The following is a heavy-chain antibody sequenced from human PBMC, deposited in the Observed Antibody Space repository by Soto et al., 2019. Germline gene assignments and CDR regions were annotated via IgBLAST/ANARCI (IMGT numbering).Heavy chain of an antibody. CDR2: ISSSSSYI. Sequence: GSLRLSCAASGFTFSSYSMNWVRQAPGKGLEWVSSISSSSSYIYYADSVKGRFTISRDNAKNSLYLQMNSLRAEDTAVYYCARDPNYDFWSGYYSYYYYYMDVWGKGTTVTVSS. V-gene: IGHV3-21*01. D-gene: IGHD3-3*01. CDR3: ARDPNYDFWSGYYSYYYYYMDV. CDR1: GFTFSSYS. J-gene: IGHJ6*03.